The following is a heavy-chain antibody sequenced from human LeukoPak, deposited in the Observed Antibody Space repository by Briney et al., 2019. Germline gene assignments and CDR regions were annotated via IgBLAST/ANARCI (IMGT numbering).Heavy chain of an antibody. V-gene: IGHV1-2*02. Sequence: ASVKVSCKASGYTFTGYYMHWVRQAPGQGLEWMGWINPNSGGTNYAQKFQGRVTMTRDTSISTDYMELSRLRSDDTAVYYCARELNYDYGDLVDYWGQGTLVTVSS. D-gene: IGHD4-17*01. CDR3: ARELNYDYGDLVDY. CDR1: GYTFTGYY. CDR2: INPNSGGT. J-gene: IGHJ4*02.